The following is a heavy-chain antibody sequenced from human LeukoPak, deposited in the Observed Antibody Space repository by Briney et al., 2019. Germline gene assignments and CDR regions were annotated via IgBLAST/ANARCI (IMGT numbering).Heavy chain of an antibody. Sequence: SVKVSCKASGYTFTSYYMHWVRQAPGQGLEWMGRIIPILGIANYAQKFQGRVTITADKSTSTAYMELSSLRSEDTAVYYCARGVEATIMTAFDYWGQGTLVTVSS. CDR1: GYTFTSYY. V-gene: IGHV1-69*04. CDR3: ARGVEATIMTAFDY. CDR2: IIPILGIA. J-gene: IGHJ4*02. D-gene: IGHD5-12*01.